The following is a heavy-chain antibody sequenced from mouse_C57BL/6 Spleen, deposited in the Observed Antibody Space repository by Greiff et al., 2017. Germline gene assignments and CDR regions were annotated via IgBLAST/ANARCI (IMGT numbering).Heavy chain of an antibody. CDR3: ARSGNWS. CDR1: GYTFTDYY. V-gene: IGHV1-19*01. D-gene: IGHD2-1*01. CDR2: INPYNGGT. Sequence: VQLQQSGPVLVQPGASVKMSCKASGYTFTDYYMNWVKQSHGKSLEWIGVINPYNGGTSYNQKFKGKATLTVDKASSTSYMELTSLTSGDSAVYYCARSGNWSWGQGTTLTVSS. J-gene: IGHJ2*01.